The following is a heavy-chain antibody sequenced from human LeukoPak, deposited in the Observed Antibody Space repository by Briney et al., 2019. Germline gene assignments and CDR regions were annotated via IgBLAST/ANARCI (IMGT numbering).Heavy chain of an antibody. V-gene: IGHV3-69-1*01. CDR1: GFIFSEYY. CDR2: ISSSADI. D-gene: IGHD5-18*01. J-gene: IGHJ5*02. Sequence: GSLRLSCAASGFIFSEYYMSWVCQAPGKGLEWISDISSSADIVAYADSVKGRFTISRDNAKNSLYLQMNSLRAEDTAVYYCARAGYSYGYNWFDPWGQGTLVTVSS. CDR3: ARAGYSYGYNWFDP.